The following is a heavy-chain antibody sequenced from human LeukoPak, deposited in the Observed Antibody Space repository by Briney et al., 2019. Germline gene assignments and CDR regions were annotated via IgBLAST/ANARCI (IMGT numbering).Heavy chain of an antibody. J-gene: IGHJ4*02. V-gene: IGHV4-39*07. CDR3: ARAAGRGSTSGLDFDY. CDR2: IYYSENT. Sequence: SETLSLTCTVSGGSISSSSYYWGWIRQPPGKGLEWIGSIYYSENTYYNPSLKSRVTISVDTSKNQFSLKLSSVTAADTAVYYCARAAGRGSTSGLDFDYWGQGTLVTVSS. CDR1: GGSISSSSYY. D-gene: IGHD2-2*01.